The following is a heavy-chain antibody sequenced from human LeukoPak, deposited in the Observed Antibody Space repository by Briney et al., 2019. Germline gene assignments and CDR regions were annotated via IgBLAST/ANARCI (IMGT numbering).Heavy chain of an antibody. CDR3: AKPPITFGGVIGNAFDI. CDR2: ISGSGGST. V-gene: IGHV3-23*01. D-gene: IGHD3-16*02. J-gene: IGHJ3*02. Sequence: GGSLRLSCAASGFTFSSYAMSWVRQAPGKGLEWVSAISGSGGSTYYADSVKGRFTISRDNSKNTLYLQMNSLRAEDTAVYYCAKPPITFGGVIGNAFDIWGQGTMVTVSS. CDR1: GFTFSSYA.